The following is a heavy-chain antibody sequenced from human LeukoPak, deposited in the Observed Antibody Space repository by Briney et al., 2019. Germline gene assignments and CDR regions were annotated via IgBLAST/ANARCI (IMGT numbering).Heavy chain of an antibody. CDR2: ISSSSSTI. V-gene: IGHV3-48*02. D-gene: IGHD2-2*01. J-gene: IGHJ4*02. CDR3: ARSEDIVVVPAASGFDY. Sequence: GGSLRLSCAASGFTFSSYSMNWVRQAPGKGLEWVSYISSSSSTIYYADSVKGRFTISRDNAKNSLYLQMNSLRDEDTAVYYCARSEDIVVVPAASGFDYWGQETLVTVSS. CDR1: GFTFSSYS.